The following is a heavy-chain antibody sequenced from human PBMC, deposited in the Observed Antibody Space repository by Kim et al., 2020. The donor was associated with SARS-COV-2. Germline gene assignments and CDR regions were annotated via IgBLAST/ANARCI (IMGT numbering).Heavy chain of an antibody. V-gene: IGHV4-34*01. D-gene: IGHD2-15*01. Sequence: KSRVTISVDTSKNQFSLKLSSVTAADTAVYYCAIGSGGSWTDYYYYGMDVWGQGTTVTVSS. J-gene: IGHJ6*02. CDR3: AIGSGGSWTDYYYYGMDV.